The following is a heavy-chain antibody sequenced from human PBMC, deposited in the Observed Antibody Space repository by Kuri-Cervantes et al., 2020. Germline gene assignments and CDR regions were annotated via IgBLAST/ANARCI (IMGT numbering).Heavy chain of an antibody. Sequence: GSLRLSCTVSAGSIRSYYWSWIRQPPGKGLEWIGYIYYSGSTNYNPSLKSRVTISVDTSKNQFSLKLSSVTAADTAVYYCARSRTYSGYDYYFDYWGQGTLVTVSS. J-gene: IGHJ4*01. CDR1: AGSIRSYY. CDR3: ARSRTYSGYDYYFDY. CDR2: IYYSGST. V-gene: IGHV4-59*01. D-gene: IGHD5-12*01.